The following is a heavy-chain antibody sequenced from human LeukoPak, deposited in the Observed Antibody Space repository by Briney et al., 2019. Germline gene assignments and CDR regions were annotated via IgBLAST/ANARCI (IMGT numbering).Heavy chain of an antibody. CDR2: IIPIFGTA. J-gene: IGHJ6*02. CDR3: AREDDSSSSVYYYYGMDV. D-gene: IGHD6-6*01. CDR1: GGTFSSYA. V-gene: IGHV1-69*05. Sequence: ASVKVSCKASGGTFSSYAISWVRQAPGQGLEWMGGIIPIFGTANYAQKFQGRVTITRDTSASTAYMELSSLRSEDTAVYYCAREDDSSSSVYYYYGMDVWGQGTTVTVSS.